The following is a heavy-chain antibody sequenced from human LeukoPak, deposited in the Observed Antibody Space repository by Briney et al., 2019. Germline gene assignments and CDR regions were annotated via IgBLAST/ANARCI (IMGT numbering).Heavy chain of an antibody. V-gene: IGHV3-23*01. D-gene: IGHD3-22*01. CDR1: GFTFSSYA. CDR2: ISGSGGST. Sequence: GGSLRLSCAASGFTFSSYAMSWVRQAPGKGLEWVSAISGSGGSTYYADSVKGRFTISRDNSKNTLYLQMNSLSAEDTAVYYCARDGYDSSGYQFPIDYWGQGTLVTVSS. CDR3: ARDGYDSSGYQFPIDY. J-gene: IGHJ4*02.